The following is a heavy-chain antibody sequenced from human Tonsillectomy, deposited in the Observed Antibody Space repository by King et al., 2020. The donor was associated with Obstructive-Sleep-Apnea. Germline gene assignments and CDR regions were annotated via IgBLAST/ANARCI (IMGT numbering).Heavy chain of an antibody. D-gene: IGHD3-10*01. CDR3: ARGFQFTMVRGVTFFDY. Sequence: QLVQSGAEVKKPGASVKVSCKASGYTFTSYDINWVRQATGQGLEWMGWMNPNSGNTGYAQKFQGRVTMTRNTSISTAYMELSSLRSEDTAVYYCARGFQFTMVRGVTFFDYWGLGTLVTVSS. J-gene: IGHJ4*02. CDR2: MNPNSGNT. V-gene: IGHV1-8*01. CDR1: GYTFTSYD.